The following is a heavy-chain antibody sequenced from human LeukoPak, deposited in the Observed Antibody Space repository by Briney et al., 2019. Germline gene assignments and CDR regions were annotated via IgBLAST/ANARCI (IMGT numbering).Heavy chain of an antibody. Sequence: ASVKVSCKASGYTFSSYDINWVRQATGQGLEWMGWMNPYSGNTGYAQKFQGRVTMTRDTSITTAYMELSSLRSEDTAVYYCARRYGGYVQGYFDYWGQGTLVTVSS. CDR2: MNPYSGNT. CDR1: GYTFSSYD. V-gene: IGHV1-8*01. CDR3: ARRYGGYVQGYFDY. J-gene: IGHJ4*02. D-gene: IGHD5-12*01.